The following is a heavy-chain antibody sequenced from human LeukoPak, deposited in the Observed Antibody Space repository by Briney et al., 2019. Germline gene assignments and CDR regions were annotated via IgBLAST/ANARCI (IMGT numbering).Heavy chain of an antibody. CDR2: ISSDTTI. V-gene: IGHV3-48*03. J-gene: IGHJ4*02. CDR3: ARVAGRLIRGFFDF. D-gene: IGHD6-25*01. CDR1: GFTFSSYE. Sequence: GGSLRLSCAASGFTFSSYEMNWVRQAPGKGLEWVSYISSDTTIFYADSVKGRFTISRDNAKNSLYLQMNSLGAEDTAVYYCARVAGRLIRGFFDFWGQGTLVTVSS.